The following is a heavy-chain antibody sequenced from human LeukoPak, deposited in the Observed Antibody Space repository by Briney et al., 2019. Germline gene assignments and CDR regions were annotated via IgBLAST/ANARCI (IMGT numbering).Heavy chain of an antibody. CDR1: GGSISGGSISSGSYY. D-gene: IGHD4-23*01. CDR3: ARQGGAETTVVTPTVFDY. V-gene: IGHV4-61*02. Sequence: SETLSLTCTVSGGSISGGSISSGSYYWSWIRQPAGKGLEWIGRIYTSGSTNYNPSLKSRVTISVDTSKNQFSLKLSSVTAADTAVYYCARQGGAETTVVTPTVFDYWGQGTLVTVSS. J-gene: IGHJ4*02. CDR2: IYTSGST.